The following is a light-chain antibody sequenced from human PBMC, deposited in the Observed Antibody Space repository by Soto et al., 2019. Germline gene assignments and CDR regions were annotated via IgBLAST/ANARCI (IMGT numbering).Light chain of an antibody. CDR2: GAS. V-gene: IGKV3-15*01. CDR1: QSVSSN. CDR3: QHYNNWPPWT. J-gene: IGKJ1*01. Sequence: EIVMTQSPATLSVSPGGRATFSVGSSQSVSSNLAWYQQKPGQAPRLLIYGASIRATGIPARFSGSGSGTEFTLTISTLQSEDFAIYYCQHYNNWPPWTFGQGTKVDIK.